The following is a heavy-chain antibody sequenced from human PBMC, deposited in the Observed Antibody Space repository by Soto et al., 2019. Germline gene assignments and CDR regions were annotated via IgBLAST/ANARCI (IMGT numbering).Heavy chain of an antibody. CDR3: ERDRYSGYAEYWFVY. D-gene: IGHD5-12*01. CDR1: GFTFSSYA. V-gene: IGHV3-30-3*01. CDR2: ISYDGSNK. Sequence: PGGSLRLSCAASGFTFSSYAMHWVRQAPGKGLEWVAVISYDGSNKYYADSVKGRFTISRDNSKNTLYLQMNSLRAEDTAVYYCERDRYSGYAEYWFVYWGQGTLVTVSS. J-gene: IGHJ4*02.